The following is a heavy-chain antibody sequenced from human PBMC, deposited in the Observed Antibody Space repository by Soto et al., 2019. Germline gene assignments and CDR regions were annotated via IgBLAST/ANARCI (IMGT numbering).Heavy chain of an antibody. V-gene: IGHV3-30-3*01. CDR3: ARESNYYGSGSPFFH. Sequence: QVQLVESGGGVVQPVRSLRLSCAASGFTFISYAMHWVRQAPVKGLEWVAVISYDGSNKYYADAVKGRFTISRDNSKKKLYLQMNSLRAEDTAVSYCARESNYYGSGSPFFHWGQGTMVTVSS. CDR2: ISYDGSNK. J-gene: IGHJ3*01. CDR1: GFTFISYA. D-gene: IGHD3-10*01.